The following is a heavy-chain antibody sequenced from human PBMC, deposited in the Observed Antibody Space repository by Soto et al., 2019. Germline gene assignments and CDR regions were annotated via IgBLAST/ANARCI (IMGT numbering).Heavy chain of an antibody. CDR1: GFTFSSYD. Sequence: EVQLVESGGGLVQPGGSLRLSCAASGFTFSSYDMHWVRQATGKGLEWVSAIGTAGDTYYPGYVKGRFTISREHAKNSLYLQMNSLRAGDTAVYYCARGGGRVATPWFDPWGQGTLVTVSS. CDR3: ARGGGRVATPWFDP. D-gene: IGHD5-12*01. J-gene: IGHJ5*02. V-gene: IGHV3-13*04. CDR2: IGTAGDT.